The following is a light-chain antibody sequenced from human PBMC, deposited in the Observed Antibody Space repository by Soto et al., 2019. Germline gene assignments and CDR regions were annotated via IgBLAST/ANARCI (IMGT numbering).Light chain of an antibody. CDR1: QGISSY. CDR2: AAS. CDR3: QQYERWPPLT. Sequence: DIQFTQSPSFLSASVGDRVTLSCRASQGISSYLAWYQQKPGKAPKLLIYAASTLQSGVPSRFSGSGSGTEFTLTINDLQSEDFAVYYCQQYERWPPLTFGGGTKVDIK. J-gene: IGKJ4*01. V-gene: IGKV1-9*01.